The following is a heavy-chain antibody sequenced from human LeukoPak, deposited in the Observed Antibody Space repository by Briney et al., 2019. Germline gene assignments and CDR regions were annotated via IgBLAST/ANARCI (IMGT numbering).Heavy chain of an antibody. Sequence: GGSLRLSCGASGFTFSRSTMSWVRQAPGKGLEWVSGISGTDDNTYYADSVKGRLTISRDNSENTLSLQMNSLRADDTAIYYCAKSCNSGNCYYNYWGQGTLVTVSS. V-gene: IGHV3-23*01. CDR3: AKSCNSGNCYYNY. CDR1: GFTFSRST. D-gene: IGHD2/OR15-2a*01. J-gene: IGHJ4*02. CDR2: ISGTDDNT.